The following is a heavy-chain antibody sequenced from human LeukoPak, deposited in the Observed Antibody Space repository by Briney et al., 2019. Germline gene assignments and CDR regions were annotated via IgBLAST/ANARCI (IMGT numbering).Heavy chain of an antibody. Sequence: GASVKVSCKASGYTFTDYYINWVRQAPGQGLEWMAWISTYNFNTNYAQKFQGRLTLTTDTSTNTAYMELRTLRSDDTAVYYCAKGQSGAVAGTSYFDYCGQGALVTVSS. J-gene: IGHJ4*02. CDR1: GYTFTDYY. CDR2: ISTYNFNT. D-gene: IGHD6-19*01. V-gene: IGHV1-18*01. CDR3: AKGQSGAVAGTSYFDY.